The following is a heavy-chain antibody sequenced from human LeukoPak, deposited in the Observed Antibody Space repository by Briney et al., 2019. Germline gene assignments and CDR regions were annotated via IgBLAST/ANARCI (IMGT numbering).Heavy chain of an antibody. D-gene: IGHD3-10*01. CDR1: GFTFSSYA. CDR3: ARGSPDYYGSGSYYYYYYGMDV. V-gene: IGHV3-30*04. Sequence: GGSLRLSCAASGFTFSSYATHWVRQAPGKGLEWVAVISYDGSNKYYADSVKGRFTISRDNSKNTLYLQMNSLRAEDTAVYYCARGSPDYYGSGSYYYYYYGMDVWGKGTTVTVSS. CDR2: ISYDGSNK. J-gene: IGHJ6*04.